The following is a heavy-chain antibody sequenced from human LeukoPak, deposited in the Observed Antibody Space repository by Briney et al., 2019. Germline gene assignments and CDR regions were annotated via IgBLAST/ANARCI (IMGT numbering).Heavy chain of an antibody. V-gene: IGHV3-48*01. J-gene: IGHJ4*02. D-gene: IGHD3-3*01. CDR3: ARDARGITIFGVVKRFDY. Sequence: GGSLRLSCTASGFTFSSYSMNWVRQAPGKGLEWVSYISTGSRTIYYADSVKGRFTISRDNAKNSLYLQVNSLRAEDTAVYYCARDARGITIFGVVKRFDYWGQGTLVTVSS. CDR2: ISTGSRTI. CDR1: GFTFSSYS.